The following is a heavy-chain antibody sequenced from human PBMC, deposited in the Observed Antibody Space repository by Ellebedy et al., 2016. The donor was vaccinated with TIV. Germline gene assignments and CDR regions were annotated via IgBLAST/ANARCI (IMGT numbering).Heavy chain of an antibody. J-gene: IGHJ4*02. CDR3: ARDLDY. CDR2: IIPILGMT. Sequence: ASVKVSCKASGGTFSAYAINWVRQAPGHGLECMGRIIPILGMTNYAQKFQGRLTISADKSTGTAYMELSSLGSEDTAVYYCARDLDYWGQGTLVTVSS. V-gene: IGHV1-69*04. CDR1: GGTFSAYA.